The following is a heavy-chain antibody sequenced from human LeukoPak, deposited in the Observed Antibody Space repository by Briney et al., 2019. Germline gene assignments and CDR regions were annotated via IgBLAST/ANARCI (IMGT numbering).Heavy chain of an antibody. Sequence: SETLSLTCTVSGGSITSYYWSWIRQPPGRGLEWIGYIYYTGGTNYNPSLKSRVTISVDTSKNQFSLKLSSVTAADTAVYYCARNIRDIAAAGRRYYYYYMDVWGKGTTVTVSS. D-gene: IGHD6-13*01. CDR2: IYYTGGT. V-gene: IGHV4-59*08. CDR3: ARNIRDIAAAGRRYYYYYMDV. CDR1: GGSITSYY. J-gene: IGHJ6*03.